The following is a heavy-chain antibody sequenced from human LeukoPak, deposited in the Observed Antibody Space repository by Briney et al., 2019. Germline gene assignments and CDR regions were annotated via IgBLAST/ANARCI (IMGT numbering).Heavy chain of an antibody. J-gene: IGHJ4*02. D-gene: IGHD6-6*01. CDR2: ISSSSSYI. CDR3: ARGGVYSTSAVDY. CDR1: GFTFSSFT. Sequence: GGSLRLSCAASGFTFSSFTINWVRQAPGKGLEWVSSISSSSSYIYYADSVKGRFTISRDNAKNSLYLQMNSLRAEDTAVYYCARGGVYSTSAVDYWGQGTLVTVSS. V-gene: IGHV3-21*01.